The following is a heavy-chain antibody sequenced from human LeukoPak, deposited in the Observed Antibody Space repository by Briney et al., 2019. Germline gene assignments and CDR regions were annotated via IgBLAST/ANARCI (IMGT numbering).Heavy chain of an antibody. CDR2: VGISSGNT. CDR1: GFTFSDYS. Sequence: GGSLRLSCAASGFTFSDYSMNWVRQAPGKGLEWISYVGISSGNTKYADSVKGRFTISGDSAKNSVFLQMNSLRVEDTAVYYCVRTHKIEGCSTSGDSCYSMYRHFDLWGRGSLVTVSS. J-gene: IGHJ2*01. V-gene: IGHV3-48*04. CDR3: VRTHKIEGCSTSGDSCYSMYRHFDL. D-gene: IGHD2-15*01.